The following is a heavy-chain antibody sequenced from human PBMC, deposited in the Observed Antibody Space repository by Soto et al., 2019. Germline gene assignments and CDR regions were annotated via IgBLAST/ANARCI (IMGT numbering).Heavy chain of an antibody. V-gene: IGHV4-39*01. J-gene: IGHJ5*02. CDR1: GVSISSSSYY. Sequence: PSETLSLTCTVSGVSISSSSYYWVWIRQPPGKGLDWIGSIYYGGSTYYKPSLKSRVTISVDTSKNQFSLKLSSVTAADTAVYYCARGRNWFDPWGQGTLVTVSS. CDR3: ARGRNWFDP. CDR2: IYYGGST.